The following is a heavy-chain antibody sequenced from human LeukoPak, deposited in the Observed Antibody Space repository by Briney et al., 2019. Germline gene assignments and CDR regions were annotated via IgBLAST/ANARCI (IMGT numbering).Heavy chain of an antibody. CDR1: GGSITSSAYY. D-gene: IGHD4-11*01. CDR3: ASQETRYSKAASDN. J-gene: IGHJ4*02. Sequence: SETLSLTCTVSGGSITSSAYYWGCIRQPPGKGLEWIASIYYSGGTYYNPSLKSRLTISVDSSKNQFSLKVRSVTAADTAVYYCASQETRYSKAASDNWGPGTLVSVST. CDR2: IYYSGGT. V-gene: IGHV4-39*01.